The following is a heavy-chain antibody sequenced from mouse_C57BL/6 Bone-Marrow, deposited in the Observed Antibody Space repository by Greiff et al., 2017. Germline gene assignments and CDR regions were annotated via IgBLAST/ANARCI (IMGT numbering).Heavy chain of an antibody. D-gene: IGHD2-5*01. CDR3: TGGRYSKGYFDV. V-gene: IGHV6-3*01. J-gene: IGHJ1*03. CDR1: GFTFSNYW. Sequence: EVQRVESGGGLVQPGGSMKLSCVASGFTFSNYWMNWVRQSPEKGLEWVAQIRLKSDNYATHYAESVKGRFTISRDDSKSSVYLQMNNLRAEDTGIYYCTGGRYSKGYFDVWGTGTTVTVSS. CDR2: IRLKSDNYAT.